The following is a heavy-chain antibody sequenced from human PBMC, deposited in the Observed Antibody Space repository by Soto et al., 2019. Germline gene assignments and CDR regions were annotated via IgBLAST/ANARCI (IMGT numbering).Heavy chain of an antibody. V-gene: IGHV1-69*13. D-gene: IGHD6-19*01. J-gene: IGHJ4*02. CDR3: ARGRPLIAVAGTRFDY. Sequence: SVKVSCKASGGAFSSYAISWVRQAPGQGLEWMGGIIPIFGTANYAQKFQGRVTITADESTSTAYMELSSLRSEDTAVYYCARGRPLIAVAGTRFDYWGQGTLVTVS. CDR2: IIPIFGTA. CDR1: GGAFSSYA.